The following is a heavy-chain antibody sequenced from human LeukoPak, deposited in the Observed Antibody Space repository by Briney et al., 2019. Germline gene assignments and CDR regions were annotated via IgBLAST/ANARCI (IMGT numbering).Heavy chain of an antibody. J-gene: IGHJ4*02. CDR3: AKNTAMVRDNFDY. CDR1: GFTFSSYA. Sequence: QPGGSLILSCAASGFTFSSYAMSWVRQAPGKGLEWVSAISGSGGSTYYADSVKGRFTISRDNSKNTLYLQMPSLRAEDTAVYYCAKNTAMVRDNFDYWGQGPLVTVSS. CDR2: ISGSGGST. D-gene: IGHD5-18*01. V-gene: IGHV3-23*01.